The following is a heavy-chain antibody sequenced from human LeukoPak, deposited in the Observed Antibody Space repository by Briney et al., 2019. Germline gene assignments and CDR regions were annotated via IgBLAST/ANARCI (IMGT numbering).Heavy chain of an antibody. J-gene: IGHJ1*01. CDR2: INHSGST. Sequence: SETLSLTCTVSGGSISSYYWSWIRQPPGKGLEWIGEINHSGSTNYNPSLKSRVTISVDTSKNQFSLKLSSVTAADTAVYYCARRGNIAAANFQHWGQGALVTVSS. D-gene: IGHD6-13*01. CDR3: ARRGNIAAANFQH. CDR1: GGSISSYY. V-gene: IGHV4-34*01.